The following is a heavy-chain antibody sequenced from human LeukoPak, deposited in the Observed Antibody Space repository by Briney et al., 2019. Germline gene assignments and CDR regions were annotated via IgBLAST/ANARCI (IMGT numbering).Heavy chain of an antibody. V-gene: IGHV3-48*02. D-gene: IGHD1-14*01. Sequence: GGSLRLSCAASGFTFSYYSMNWVRQAPGKGLEWVSYISSSGSTIYYSDSVKGRFTISRDNTKNSLYLQMNSLRDEDTAVYYCAKDSPVDQTVDYWGQGTLVTVSS. CDR1: GFTFSYYS. J-gene: IGHJ4*02. CDR3: AKDSPVDQTVDY. CDR2: ISSSGSTI.